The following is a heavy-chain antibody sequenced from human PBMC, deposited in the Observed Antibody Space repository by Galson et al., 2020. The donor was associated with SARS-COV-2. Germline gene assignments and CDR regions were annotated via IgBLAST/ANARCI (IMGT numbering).Heavy chain of an antibody. J-gene: IGHJ5*02. CDR1: GYSISSGYF. Sequence: SETLSLTCSVSGYSISSGYFWGWIRQPPGKGLEWIGSIYRSGSTYYSASFKSRVTMSVDTSKNQFSLNLSSVTAADTAMYYCASRGVSISHFFWFDPWGQGTLVTVSS. V-gene: IGHV4-38-2*02. CDR3: ASRGVSISHFFWFDP. CDR2: IYRSGST. D-gene: IGHD3-10*01.